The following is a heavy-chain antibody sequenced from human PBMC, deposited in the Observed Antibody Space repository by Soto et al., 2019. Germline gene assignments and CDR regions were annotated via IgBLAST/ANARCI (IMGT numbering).Heavy chain of an antibody. CDR3: ASPDIAAAGDYFDY. V-gene: IGHV1-69*13. CDR2: IIPIFGTA. CDR1: GGTFSSYA. D-gene: IGHD6-13*01. Sequence: ASVKVSCKASGGTFSSYAISWVRQAPGQRLEWMGGIIPIFGTANYAQKFQGRVTITADESTSTAYMELSGLRSEDTAVYYCASPDIAAAGDYFDYWGQGTLVTVSS. J-gene: IGHJ4*02.